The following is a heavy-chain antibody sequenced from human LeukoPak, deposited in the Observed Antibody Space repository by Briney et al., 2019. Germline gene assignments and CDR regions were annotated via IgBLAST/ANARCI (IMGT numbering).Heavy chain of an antibody. CDR1: GFTFSDYA. D-gene: IGHD3-10*01. CDR3: AKDNLVRGGRYYAMVV. Sequence: GGSLRLSCAASGFTFSDYAMHWIRQGPGKGLEWVSGISWSGEIIGYADSVRGRFTISRDNAKNSLHLQMSSLRAEDTALYYCAKDNLVRGGRYYAMVVWAKGPRSSSP. V-gene: IGHV3-9*01. CDR2: ISWSGEII. J-gene: IGHJ6*02.